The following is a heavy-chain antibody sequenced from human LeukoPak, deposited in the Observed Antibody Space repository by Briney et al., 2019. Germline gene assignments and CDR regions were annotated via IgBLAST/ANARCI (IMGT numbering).Heavy chain of an antibody. J-gene: IGHJ4*02. CDR1: GFTFSSYA. CDR3: ARDLKRGERRMDY. CDR2: ISYDGSNK. D-gene: IGHD1-1*01. V-gene: IGHV3-30*04. Sequence: GRSLRLSCAASGFTFSSYAMHWVRQAPGKELEWVAVISYDGSNKHYADSVKGRFTISRDNSKNTLYLQMNSLRAEDTAVYYCARDLKRGERRMDYWGQGTLVTVSS.